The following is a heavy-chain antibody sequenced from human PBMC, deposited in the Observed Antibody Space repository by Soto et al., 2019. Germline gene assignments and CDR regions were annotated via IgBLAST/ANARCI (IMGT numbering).Heavy chain of an antibody. CDR1: GFTFSSYG. J-gene: IGHJ4*02. Sequence: QVQLVESGGGVVQPGRSLRLSCAASGFTFSSYGMHWVRQAPGKGLEWVAVISYDGSNKYYADSVQGRFTISRDNSKNSLYLQMNSLRAEDTAVYYCAKVGYYYDSSGYYLFDYWGQGTLVTVSS. D-gene: IGHD3-22*01. CDR2: ISYDGSNK. V-gene: IGHV3-30*18. CDR3: AKVGYYYDSSGYYLFDY.